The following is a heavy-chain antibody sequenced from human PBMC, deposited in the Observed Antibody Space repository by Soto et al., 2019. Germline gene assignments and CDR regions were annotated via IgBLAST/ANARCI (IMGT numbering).Heavy chain of an antibody. D-gene: IGHD6-19*01. CDR2: ISAYNGNT. CDR1: GYTFTSYD. J-gene: IGHJ4*02. CDR3: ARFTSRVAVAGPFDY. V-gene: IGHV1-18*01. Sequence: ASVKVSCKASGYTFTSYDINWVLQATGQELEWMGWISAYNGNTNYSQKLQGRVTMTTDTSTSTAYMELRSLRSDDTAVYYCARFTSRVAVAGPFDYWGQGTLVTVSS.